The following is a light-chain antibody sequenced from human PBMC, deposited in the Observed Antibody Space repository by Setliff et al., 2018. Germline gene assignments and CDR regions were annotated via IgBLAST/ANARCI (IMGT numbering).Light chain of an antibody. V-gene: IGLV3-21*04. CDR2: YDS. CDR1: NIGSKS. J-gene: IGLJ2*01. CDR3: QVWDSSSDHPGVV. Sequence: SYELTQPPSVSVAPGKTARITCGGNNIGSKSVHWYQQKPGQAPVLVIYYDSDRPSGIPERFSGSNSGNTATLTISRVEAGDEADYYCQVWDSSSDHPGVVFGGGTKATVL.